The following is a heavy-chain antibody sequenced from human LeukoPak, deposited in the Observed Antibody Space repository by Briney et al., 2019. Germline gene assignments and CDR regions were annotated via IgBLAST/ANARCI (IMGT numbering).Heavy chain of an antibody. J-gene: IGHJ4*02. Sequence: ASVKVSCKASGYTFTGYDMHWVRQAPGQGLEWMGWINPNSGGTNYAQKFQGRVTMTRDTSISTAYMELSRLRSDDTAVYYCARDPPTKSPYGDYGYWGQGTLVTVSS. CDR2: INPNSGGT. CDR3: ARDPPTKSPYGDYGY. D-gene: IGHD4-17*01. V-gene: IGHV1-2*02. CDR1: GYTFTGYD.